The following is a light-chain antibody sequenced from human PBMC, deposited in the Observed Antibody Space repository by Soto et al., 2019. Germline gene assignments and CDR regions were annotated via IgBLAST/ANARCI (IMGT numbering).Light chain of an antibody. CDR3: LSYTSDDVRYV. CDR2: EVS. J-gene: IGLJ1*01. V-gene: IGLV2-14*01. CDR1: NSDFGIYDF. Sequence: QSVLTQPASVSGTPGQSITISCTGSNSDFGIYDFVSWYQHHPGRAPKLIVSEVSHRPSGVSNRFSGSKSGNTASLTISGLQSEDEADYYCLSYTSDDVRYVFGTGTKVTVL.